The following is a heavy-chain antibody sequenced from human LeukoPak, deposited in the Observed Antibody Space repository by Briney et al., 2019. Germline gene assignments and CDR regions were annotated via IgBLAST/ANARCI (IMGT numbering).Heavy chain of an antibody. V-gene: IGHV3-11*01. CDR2: ISSSGSTI. D-gene: IGHD3-10*01. J-gene: IGHJ5*02. Sequence: GGSLRLSCAASGFTFSDYYMGWIRQAPGKGLEWVSYISSSGSTIYYADSVKGRFTISRDNAKNSLYLQMNSPRAEDTAVYYCARDKDDYGSGNHWFDPWGQGTLVTVSS. CDR3: ARDKDDYGSGNHWFDP. CDR1: GFTFSDYY.